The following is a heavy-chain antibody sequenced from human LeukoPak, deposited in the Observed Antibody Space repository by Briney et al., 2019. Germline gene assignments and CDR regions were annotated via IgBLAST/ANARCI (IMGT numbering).Heavy chain of an antibody. V-gene: IGHV3-21*01. D-gene: IGHD3-22*01. Sequence: GGSLRLSCAASGFTFSSYSMNGVSQAPGKGLEGVSSISSSSSNKYYADSVKGGFTISRDKAKNTLYLQMNSLRAEDTAVYYCARDPRIGDSSGYFYWGQGTLVTVSS. CDR1: GFTFSSYS. CDR2: ISSSSSNK. CDR3: ARDPRIGDSSGYFY. J-gene: IGHJ4*02.